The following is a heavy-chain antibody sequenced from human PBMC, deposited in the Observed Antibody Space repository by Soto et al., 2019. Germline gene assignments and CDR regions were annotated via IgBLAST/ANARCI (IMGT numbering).Heavy chain of an antibody. Sequence: SETLSLTCAVYGGSFSGYYWSWIRQPPGKVLEWIGEINHSGSTNYNPSLKSRVTISVDTSKNQFSLKLSSVTAADTAVYYCARALGIAVARYYYYYYGMDVWGQGTTVTVSS. CDR3: ARALGIAVARYYYYYYGMDV. CDR2: INHSGST. J-gene: IGHJ6*02. CDR1: GGSFSGYY. V-gene: IGHV4-34*01. D-gene: IGHD6-19*01.